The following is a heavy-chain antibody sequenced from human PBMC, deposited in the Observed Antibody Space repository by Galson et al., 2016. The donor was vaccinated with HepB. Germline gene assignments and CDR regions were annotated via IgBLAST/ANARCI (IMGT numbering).Heavy chain of an antibody. D-gene: IGHD3-10*01. CDR2: IYNSGST. CDR3: ARGHYSPHPQKYYFDY. CDR1: GVSITSGDYY. Sequence: TLSLPCTVSGVSITSGDYYWGWIRQHPGKGLGWIGYIYNSGSTYYNPSLKSRVTISADTTKNQFSLKLSSVTAADTAVYYCARGHYSPHPQKYYFDYWGQGTLVTVSS. J-gene: IGHJ4*02. V-gene: IGHV4-31*03.